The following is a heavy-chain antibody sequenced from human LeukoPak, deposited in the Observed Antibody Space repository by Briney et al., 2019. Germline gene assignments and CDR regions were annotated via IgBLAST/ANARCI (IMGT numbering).Heavy chain of an antibody. CDR1: GFTFSSYT. Sequence: PGGSLRLSCAASGFTFSSYTMNWVRQVPGKGLEWVASISTTSSAIYYADSVKGRFTISRDKAKNSLYLQMNSLRDEDTAVYYCASSRRYDYWGQGTLVTVSS. CDR3: ASSRRYDY. CDR2: ISTTSSAI. J-gene: IGHJ4*02. D-gene: IGHD4-17*01. V-gene: IGHV3-48*02.